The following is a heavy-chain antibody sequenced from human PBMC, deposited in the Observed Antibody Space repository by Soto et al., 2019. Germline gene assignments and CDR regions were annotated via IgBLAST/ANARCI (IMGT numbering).Heavy chain of an antibody. V-gene: IGHV3-20*04. Sequence: EVQLVESGGDVVRPGGSLRLSCAASGFTFDDYGMSWVRQAPGKGLVWVSGLNWNGDSTGYADSVKGRFTISRDNAKNSLYLQMNSLRAEDTALYYCARGAMYCSGGRCYPVYWGQGTLVTVSS. D-gene: IGHD2-15*01. CDR3: ARGAMYCSGGRCYPVY. CDR1: GFTFDDYG. CDR2: LNWNGDST. J-gene: IGHJ4*02.